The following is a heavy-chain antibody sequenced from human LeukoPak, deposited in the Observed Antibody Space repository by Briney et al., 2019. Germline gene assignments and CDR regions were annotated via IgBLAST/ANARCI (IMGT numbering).Heavy chain of an antibody. D-gene: IGHD5-24*01. J-gene: IGHJ6*02. Sequence: ASVKDSCKASGGTFSSYAISWVRQAPGQGLEWMGRIIPILGIANYAQKFQGRVTITADKSTSTAYMELSSLRSEDTAVYYCARSDGSPFQYYYYGMDVWGQGTTVTVS. V-gene: IGHV1-69*04. CDR1: GGTFSSYA. CDR2: IIPILGIA. CDR3: ARSDGSPFQYYYYGMDV.